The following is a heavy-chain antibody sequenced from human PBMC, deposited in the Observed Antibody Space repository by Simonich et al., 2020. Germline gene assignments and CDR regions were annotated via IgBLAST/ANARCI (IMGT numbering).Heavy chain of an antibody. D-gene: IGHD4-17*01. CDR3: ARHYYGDYYFDY. V-gene: IGHV3-48*03. CDR1: GFTFSSYE. CDR2: ISRSGSTI. J-gene: IGHJ4*02. Sequence: EVQLVESGGGLVQPGGSLRLSCAASGFTFSSYEMNWVRQAPGRGWEGVSYISRSGSTIYYADSVKGRFTISRDNAKNSLYLQMNSLRAEDTAVYYCARHYYGDYYFDYWGQGTLVTVSS.